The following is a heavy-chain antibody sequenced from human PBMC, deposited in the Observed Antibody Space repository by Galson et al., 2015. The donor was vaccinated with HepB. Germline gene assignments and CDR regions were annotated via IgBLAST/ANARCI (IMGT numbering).Heavy chain of an antibody. CDR2: ISYDGSNK. J-gene: IGHJ4*02. Sequence: LRLSCAASGFTFSSYAMHWVRQAPGKGLEWVAVISYDGSNKYYADSVKGRFTISRDNSKNTLYLQMNSLRAEDTAVYYCARDLEYRSGGRRASGLDYWGQGTLVTVSS. CDR1: GFTFSSYA. V-gene: IGHV3-30*04. D-gene: IGHD3-10*01. CDR3: ARDLEYRSGGRRASGLDY.